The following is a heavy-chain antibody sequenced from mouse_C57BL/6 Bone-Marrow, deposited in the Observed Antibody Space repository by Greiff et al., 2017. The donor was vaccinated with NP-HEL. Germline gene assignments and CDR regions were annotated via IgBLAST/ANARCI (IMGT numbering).Heavy chain of an antibody. CDR2: IDPSDSDT. J-gene: IGHJ1*03. D-gene: IGHD4-1*02. CDR1: GYTFTSYW. CDR3: AAAQLGRLWYFDV. Sequence: VQLQESGAELVRPGSSVKLSCKASGYTFTSYWMQWVKQRPIQGLEWIGNIDPSDSDTHYNQKFKDKATLTVDKSSSTAYMRLSSLTSEDSAVYYCAAAQLGRLWYFDVWGTGTTVTVSS. V-gene: IGHV1-52*01.